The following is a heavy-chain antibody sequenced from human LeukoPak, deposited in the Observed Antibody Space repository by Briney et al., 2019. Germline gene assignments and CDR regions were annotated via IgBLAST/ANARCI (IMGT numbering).Heavy chain of an antibody. CDR1: GYTFTSYA. Sequence: ASVKVSCKASGYTFTSYAMHWVRQAPGQRLEWMGWINAGNGDTKYSQKFQGRVTITRDTSASTAYMELSSLRSEDTAVYYCARDYPAVAGIDYWGQGTLVTVSS. V-gene: IGHV1-3*01. J-gene: IGHJ4*02. CDR2: INAGNGDT. CDR3: ARDYPAVAGIDY. D-gene: IGHD6-19*01.